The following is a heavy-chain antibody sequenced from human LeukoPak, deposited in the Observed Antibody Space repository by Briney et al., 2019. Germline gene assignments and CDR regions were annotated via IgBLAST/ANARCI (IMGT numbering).Heavy chain of an antibody. J-gene: IGHJ4*02. Sequence: PGGSLRLSCAASGFTFISYAMSWVRQAPGKGLEWVSGVSGSGGSTYYADSVKGRFTISRDNSKNTLYLQMNSLRAEDTAVYYCAKDLDIVATITGNWGQGTLVTVSS. V-gene: IGHV3-23*01. D-gene: IGHD5-12*01. CDR1: GFTFISYA. CDR2: VSGSGGST. CDR3: AKDLDIVATITGN.